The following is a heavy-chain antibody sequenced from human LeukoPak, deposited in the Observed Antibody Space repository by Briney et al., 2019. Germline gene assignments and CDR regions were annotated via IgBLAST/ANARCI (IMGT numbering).Heavy chain of an antibody. V-gene: IGHV6-1*01. D-gene: IGHD6-6*01. CDR3: ASPNFEYSSSWDAFDI. CDR1: GDSVSSNSAA. CDR2: TYYRSKWYN. Sequence: SQTLSLTCAISGDSVSSNSAAWNWIRQSPSRGLEWLGRTYYRSKWYNDYAVSVKSRITINPDTSKNQFSLQLNSVTAADTAVYYCASPNFEYSSSWDAFDIWGQGTMVTVSS. J-gene: IGHJ3*02.